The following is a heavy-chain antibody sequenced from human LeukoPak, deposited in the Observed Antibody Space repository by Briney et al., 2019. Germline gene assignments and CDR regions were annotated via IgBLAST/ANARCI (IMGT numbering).Heavy chain of an antibody. CDR1: GGSISSYY. CDR3: ARATYSSGWDY. V-gene: IGHV4-59*01. Sequence: PSETLSLTCTVSGGSISSYYWSWIRQPPGKGLEWIGYIYYSGSTNYDPSLKSRVTISVDTSKNQFSLKLSSVTAADTAVYYCARATYSSGWDYWGRGTLVTVSS. J-gene: IGHJ4*02. CDR2: IYYSGST. D-gene: IGHD6-19*01.